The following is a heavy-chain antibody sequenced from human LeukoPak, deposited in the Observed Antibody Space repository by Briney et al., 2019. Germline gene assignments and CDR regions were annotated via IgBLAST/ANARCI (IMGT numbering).Heavy chain of an antibody. J-gene: IGHJ6*03. CDR2: INSDGINT. Sequence: GGSLRLSCAASGFTFSNYWMHWVRQAPGKGLVWVSRINSDGINTSYADSVKGRFTISRDNAKNTLNLQMNSLRAEDTAVYYCARDYYYMDVWGQGTLVTVSS. V-gene: IGHV3-74*01. CDR1: GFTFSNYW. CDR3: ARDYYYMDV.